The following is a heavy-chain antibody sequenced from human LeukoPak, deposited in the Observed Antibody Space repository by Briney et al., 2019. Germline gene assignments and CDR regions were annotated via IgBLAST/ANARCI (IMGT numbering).Heavy chain of an antibody. Sequence: ASVKVSCKASGYTFTSYGISWVRQAPGQGLEWMGWISAYNGNTNYAQKLQGRVTMATDTSTGTAYMELRSLRSGDTAVYYCARPMGAYYYDSSGYSNWFDPWGQGTLVTVSS. V-gene: IGHV1-18*01. CDR1: GYTFTSYG. CDR2: ISAYNGNT. CDR3: ARPMGAYYYDSSGYSNWFDP. J-gene: IGHJ5*02. D-gene: IGHD3-22*01.